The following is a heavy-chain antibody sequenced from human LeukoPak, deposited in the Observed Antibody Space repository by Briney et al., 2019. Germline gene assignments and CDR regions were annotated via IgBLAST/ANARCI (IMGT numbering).Heavy chain of an antibody. V-gene: IGHV4-34*01. Sequence: SETLSLTCAVYGESFSTYYWTWIRQSPGKGLEWIGEINHYGRTNYNPSLKSRVTISADTSKNQFSLRLNSVTAADTSVYYCARGVRQLDLIYYYYYFYMDVWGKGTTVTVSS. CDR1: GESFSTYY. J-gene: IGHJ6*03. CDR2: INHYGRT. CDR3: ARGVRQLDLIYYYYYFYMDV. D-gene: IGHD6-6*01.